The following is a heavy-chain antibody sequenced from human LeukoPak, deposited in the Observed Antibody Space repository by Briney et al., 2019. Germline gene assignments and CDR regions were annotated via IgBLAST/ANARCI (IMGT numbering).Heavy chain of an antibody. CDR2: ISSNGGSK. Sequence: GGSLRLSCAASGFTFSSYAMHWVRQAPGKGLEYVSAISSNGGSKYYANSVKGRFTISRDNSKNTLYLQMGSLRAEDMAVYYCARADPGILRYFDWLLYNPGYYYYGMDVWGQGTTVTVSS. CDR3: ARADPGILRYFDWLLYNPGYYYYGMDV. V-gene: IGHV3-64*01. J-gene: IGHJ6*02. D-gene: IGHD3-9*01. CDR1: GFTFSSYA.